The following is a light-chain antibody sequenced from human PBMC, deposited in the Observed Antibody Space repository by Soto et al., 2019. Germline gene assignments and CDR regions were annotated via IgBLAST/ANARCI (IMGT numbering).Light chain of an antibody. Sequence: QSALTQPPSASGSPGQSVTISCTGTSSDVGGYNYVSWYQQHPGKAPKLIISEVNKRLSGVPDRFSGSKSGNTASLTVSGLQAEDEADYYCSSYAGSNNLYVVFGGGTKLTVL. CDR2: EVN. V-gene: IGLV2-8*01. CDR3: SSYAGSNNLYVV. J-gene: IGLJ2*01. CDR1: SSDVGGYNY.